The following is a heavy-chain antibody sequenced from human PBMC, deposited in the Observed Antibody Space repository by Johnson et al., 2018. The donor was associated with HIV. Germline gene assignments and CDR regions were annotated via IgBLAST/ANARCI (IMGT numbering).Heavy chain of an antibody. Sequence: VQLLESGGGVVQPGRSLRLSCTASGFTFSSYAMHWVRQAPGKGLEWVSAISGSGGSTYYADSVKGRFTISRDNSKNTLYLQMNSLRAEDTAVYYCAKDKVDTAMVSDAFDIWGQGTMVTVSS. CDR2: ISGSGGST. D-gene: IGHD5-18*01. V-gene: IGHV3-23*01. CDR1: GFTFSSYA. CDR3: AKDKVDTAMVSDAFDI. J-gene: IGHJ3*02.